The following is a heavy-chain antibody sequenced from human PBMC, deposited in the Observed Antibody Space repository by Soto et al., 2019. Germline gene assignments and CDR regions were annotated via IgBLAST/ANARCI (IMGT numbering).Heavy chain of an antibody. CDR3: AKSLTSEVTTSAPGWFDP. Sequence: PGGSLRLSCAASGFTFSSYGMHWVRQAPGKGLEWVAVISYDGSNKYYADSVKGRFTISRDNSKNTLYLQMNSLRAEDTAVYYCAKSLTSEVTTSAPGWFDPWGQGTLVTVSS. CDR1: GFTFSSYG. CDR2: ISYDGSNK. V-gene: IGHV3-30*18. D-gene: IGHD4-17*01. J-gene: IGHJ5*02.